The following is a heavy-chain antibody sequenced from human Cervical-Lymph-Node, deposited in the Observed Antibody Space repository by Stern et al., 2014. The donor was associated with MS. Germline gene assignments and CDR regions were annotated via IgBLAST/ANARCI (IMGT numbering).Heavy chain of an antibody. CDR2: ISSSSSYI. CDR1: GFTFSSYS. CDR3: ARDYHYYDSSGYYDDAFDI. Sequence: EVQLVESGGGLVKPGGSLRLSWAASGFTFSSYSMNWVRQAPGKGLEWVSSISSSSSYIYYADSVKGRFTISRDNAKNSLYLQMNSLRAEDTAVYYCARDYHYYDSSGYYDDAFDIWGQGTMVTVSS. V-gene: IGHV3-21*01. J-gene: IGHJ3*02. D-gene: IGHD3-22*01.